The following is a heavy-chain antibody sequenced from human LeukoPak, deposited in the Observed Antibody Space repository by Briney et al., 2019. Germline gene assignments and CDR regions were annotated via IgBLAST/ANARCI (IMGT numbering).Heavy chain of an antibody. Sequence: GGSLRLSCAVSGFTVSDIYMSWVRQAPGKGLEWVAVISFDGSNKYYADSVKGRFTISRDNSKNTLYLEMNSLRAEDTAVYYCASARALYGYSGYDEPYFDYWGQGTLVTVSS. CDR2: ISFDGSNK. D-gene: IGHD5-12*01. CDR1: GFTVSDIY. V-gene: IGHV3-30*03. J-gene: IGHJ4*02. CDR3: ASARALYGYSGYDEPYFDY.